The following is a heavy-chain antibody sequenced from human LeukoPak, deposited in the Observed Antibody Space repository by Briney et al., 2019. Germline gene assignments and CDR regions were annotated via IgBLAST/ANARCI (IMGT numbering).Heavy chain of an antibody. V-gene: IGHV3-48*04. CDR3: ARVPTIAAGGCYYYYGMDV. Sequence: GGSLRLSCAASGFTFSSYIMNWVRQAPGKGLEWVSYISSSGSTIYYADSVKGRFTISRDNAKNSLYLQMNSLRAEDTAVYYCARVPTIAAGGCYYYYGMDVWGQGTTVTVSS. D-gene: IGHD6-13*01. CDR2: ISSSGSTI. CDR1: GFTFSSYI. J-gene: IGHJ6*02.